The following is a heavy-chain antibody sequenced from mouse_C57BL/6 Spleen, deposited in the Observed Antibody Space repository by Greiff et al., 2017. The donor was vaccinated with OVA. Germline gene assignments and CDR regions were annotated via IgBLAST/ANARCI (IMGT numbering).Heavy chain of an antibody. J-gene: IGHJ4*01. CDR3: ARRVYSNYAMDY. Sequence: QVQLQQPGAELVRPGSSVKLSCKASGYTFTSYWMHWVKQRPIQGLEWIGNIDPSDSETHYNQKFKDKATLTVDKSSSTAYMQLSSLTSEGSAVXDCARRVYSNYAMDYWGQGTSVTVSS. D-gene: IGHD2-5*01. CDR1: GYTFTSYW. V-gene: IGHV1-52*01. CDR2: IDPSDSET.